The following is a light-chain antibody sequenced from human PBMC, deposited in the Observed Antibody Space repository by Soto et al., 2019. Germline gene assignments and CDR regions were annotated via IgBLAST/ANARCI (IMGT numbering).Light chain of an antibody. V-gene: IGKV3D-20*02. CDR1: QSISGRY. J-gene: IGKJ5*01. CDR3: QQYNNWPT. Sequence: ETVLTQSPGTLSLSPGERASLSCRASQSISGRYLAWYQQKPGQAPRLLIYDASSRATGIPDRFSGSGSGTDFILTISRLEPEDFAVYYCQQYNNWPTFGQGTRLEIK. CDR2: DAS.